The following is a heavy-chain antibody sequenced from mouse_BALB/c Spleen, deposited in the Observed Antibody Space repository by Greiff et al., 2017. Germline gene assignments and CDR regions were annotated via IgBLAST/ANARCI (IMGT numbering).Heavy chain of an antibody. V-gene: IGHV2-2*02. CDR2: IWSGGST. J-gene: IGHJ4*01. CDR1: GFSLTSYG. D-gene: IGHD1-1*01. CDR3: ANTVRDAMDY. Sequence: VKLQESGPGLVQPSQSLSITCTVSGFSLTSYGVHWVRQSPGKGLEWLGVIWSGGSTDYNAAFITRLSISKDNSKSQVFFKMSSLQANDTAIYYCANTVRDAMDYWGQGTSVTVSS.